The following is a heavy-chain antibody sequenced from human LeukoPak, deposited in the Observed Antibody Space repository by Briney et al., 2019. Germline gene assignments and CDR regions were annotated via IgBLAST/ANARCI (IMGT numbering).Heavy chain of an antibody. J-gene: IGHJ4*02. V-gene: IGHV4-4*07. CDR1: GGSISSYY. CDR2: IYTSGSI. CDR3: LGIAVAGTEY. Sequence: SETLSLTCTVSGGSISSYYWSWIRQPAGKGLEWIGRIYTSGSINYNPSLKSRVTMSVDTSKNQFSLKLSSVTAADTAVYYCLGIAVAGTEYWGQGTLVTVSS. D-gene: IGHD6-19*01.